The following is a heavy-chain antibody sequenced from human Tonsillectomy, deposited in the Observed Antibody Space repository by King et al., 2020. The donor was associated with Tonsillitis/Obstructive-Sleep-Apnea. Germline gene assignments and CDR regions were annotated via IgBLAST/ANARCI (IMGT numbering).Heavy chain of an antibody. J-gene: IGHJ4*02. D-gene: IGHD3-9*01. V-gene: IGHV1-2*02. CDR2: INPNSGVT. CDR3: ARDTYYDILTGYYDLKYYFDD. Sequence: QLVQSGAEVKKPGASVKVSCKASGYMFTGHYMHWVRQAPGQGLEWMGWINPNSGVTIYAQKFQGRVTMTRDTSINTAYMELSRLRSDDTAVYYCARDTYYDILTGYYDLKYYFDDWGQGTLVTVSS. CDR1: GYMFTGHY.